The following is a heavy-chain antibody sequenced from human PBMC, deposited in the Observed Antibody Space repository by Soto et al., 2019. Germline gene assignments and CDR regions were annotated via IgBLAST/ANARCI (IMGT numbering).Heavy chain of an antibody. Sequence: QVQVQESGPGLVKPSETLSLTCTVSGGSISNHYWSWIRQPPGKGLEWIANIYPSGTTNYKLFLKGRVTISIDSSKNQVSLKLNSVTAADTAVYYCARGGYRTLAWFDPWGQGTLVTVSS. CDR2: IYPSGTT. CDR3: ARGGYRTLAWFDP. D-gene: IGHD6-13*01. CDR1: GGSISNHY. J-gene: IGHJ5*02. V-gene: IGHV4-59*11.